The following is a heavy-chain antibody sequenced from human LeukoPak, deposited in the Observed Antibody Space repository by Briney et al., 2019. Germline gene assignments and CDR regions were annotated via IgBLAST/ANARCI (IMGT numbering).Heavy chain of an antibody. D-gene: IGHD1-1*01. V-gene: IGHV4-34*01. Sequence: SETLSLTCAVYGGSFSGYYWSWIRQPPGKGLEWIGEINHSGSTNYNPSLKSRVTISVDTSKNQFSLKLSSVTAADTAVYYCARARTGTTGRRQYYFDYWGQGTLVTVSS. J-gene: IGHJ4*02. CDR3: ARARTGTTGRRQYYFDY. CDR1: GGSFSGYY. CDR2: INHSGST.